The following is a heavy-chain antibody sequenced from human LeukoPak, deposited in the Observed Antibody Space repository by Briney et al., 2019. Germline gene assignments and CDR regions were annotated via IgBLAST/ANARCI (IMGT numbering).Heavy chain of an antibody. V-gene: IGHV1-2*04. CDR1: GYTFTGYY. CDR3: ARGNSSSSRWSIDY. CDR2: INPNSGCT. Sequence: ASVKVSCKASGYTFTGYYMHWVRQAPGQGLEWMGWINPNSGCTNYAQKFQGWVTMTRDTSISTAYIELSRLRSDDTAVYYCARGNSSSSRWSIDYWVQGTLGTVSS. J-gene: IGHJ4*02. D-gene: IGHD6-6*01.